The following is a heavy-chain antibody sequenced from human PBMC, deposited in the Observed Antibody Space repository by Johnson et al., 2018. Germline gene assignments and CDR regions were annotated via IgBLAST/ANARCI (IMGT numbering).Heavy chain of an antibody. CDR1: GGSFTSYS. D-gene: IGHD6-19*01. J-gene: IGHJ3*02. V-gene: IGHV1-69*09. Sequence: VQLVESGAEVKKPGSSVKVSCKASGGSFTSYSFSWVRQAPGQGLEWMGRIIPILGLSNYAQKFQGRVTITADKPTRTAYMELSSLRSDDTAMFYCARGSRAVADAYDNFGMWGQGTMVTVSS. CDR3: ARGSRAVADAYDNFGM. CDR2: IIPILGLS.